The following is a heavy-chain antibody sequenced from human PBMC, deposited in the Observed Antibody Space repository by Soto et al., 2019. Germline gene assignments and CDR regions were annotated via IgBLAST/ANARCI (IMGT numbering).Heavy chain of an antibody. Sequence: SETLSLTCTVSGVSITSHYWSWIRQSPGKGLEWIAYMHHSGSTNYNPSLKSRVTVSIDTSKSQVSLRLSSLTSDDTAVYYCARSLFASDSYHDYWGRGTLVTVSS. D-gene: IGHD3-10*01. CDR1: GVSITSHY. J-gene: IGHJ4*02. CDR3: ARSLFASDSYHDY. V-gene: IGHV4-59*11. CDR2: MHHSGST.